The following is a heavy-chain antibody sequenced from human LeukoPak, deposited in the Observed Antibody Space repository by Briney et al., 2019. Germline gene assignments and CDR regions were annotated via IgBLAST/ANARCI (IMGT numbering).Heavy chain of an antibody. D-gene: IGHD6-19*01. J-gene: IGHJ4*02. CDR2: ISGSGGST. CDR1: GFTFSSYA. Sequence: GGSLRLSCLASGFTFSSYAMDWVRQAPGKGLEWVSAISGSGGSTYYADSVKGRFTISRDNSKNTLYLQMNSLRAEDTAVYYCAKDRSSGWFFDYWGQGTLVTVSS. CDR3: AKDRSSGWFFDY. V-gene: IGHV3-23*01.